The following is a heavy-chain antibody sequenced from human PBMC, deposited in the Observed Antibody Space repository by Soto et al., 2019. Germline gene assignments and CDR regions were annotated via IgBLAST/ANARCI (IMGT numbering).Heavy chain of an antibody. CDR3: AKATIEVVPAVNDY. V-gene: IGHV3-23*01. Sequence: GGSLRLSCAASGFTFSSYAMSWVRQAPGKGLEWVSAIISSGVSTYYADSVKGRFTISRDNSKNRLYHQMKRLRAVDSVLYYCAKATIEVVPAVNDYWGQGALVTVSS. D-gene: IGHD2-2*01. J-gene: IGHJ4*02. CDR1: GFTFSSYA. CDR2: IISSGVST.